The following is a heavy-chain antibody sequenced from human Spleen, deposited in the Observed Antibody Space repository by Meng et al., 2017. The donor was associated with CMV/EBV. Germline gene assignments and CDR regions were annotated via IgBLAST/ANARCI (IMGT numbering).Heavy chain of an antibody. J-gene: IGHJ6*02. CDR1: GFTFNYYR. Sequence: GGSLRLSCGASGFTFNYYRMNWVRQAPGKGLEWVANVNEAGSEEYYADSVKGRFTISRDNAKNSLYLQMNSLRAEDTAVYYCAKERKRGEYKLLGQRVKRDYFGMDVWGQGTTVTVSS. V-gene: IGHV3-7*01. CDR3: AKERKRGEYKLLGQRVKRDYFGMDV. CDR2: VNEAGSEE. D-gene: IGHD3-16*01.